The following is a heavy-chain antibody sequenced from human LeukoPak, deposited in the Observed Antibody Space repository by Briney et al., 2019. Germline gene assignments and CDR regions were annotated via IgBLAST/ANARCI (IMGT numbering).Heavy chain of an antibody. CDR1: GYTFTNYD. V-gene: IGHV1-8*01. CDR3: ARGRRGGSCYSCRRFDP. J-gene: IGHJ5*02. Sequence: ASVKVSCKASGYTFTNYDINWVRQATGQGLEWMGWMNPNSGNTGYAQKFQGRVTMTRNTSISTAYMELSSLRSEDTAVYYCARGRRGGSCYSCRRFDPWGQGTLVTVSS. CDR2: MNPNSGNT. D-gene: IGHD2-15*01.